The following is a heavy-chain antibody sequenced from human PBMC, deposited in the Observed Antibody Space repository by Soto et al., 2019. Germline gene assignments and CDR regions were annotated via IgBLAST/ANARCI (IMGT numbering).Heavy chain of an antibody. CDR2: IYSGGST. V-gene: IGHV3-53*01. Sequence: GVLRLSCAASGFTVSSNYMSWVRQAPGKGLEWVSVIYSGGSTYYADSVKGRFTISRDNSKNTLYLQMNSLRAEDTAVYYCASDYYDSSGYSLLLAYWGQGTLVTVSS. CDR1: GFTVSSNY. D-gene: IGHD3-22*01. CDR3: ASDYYDSSGYSLLLAY. J-gene: IGHJ4*02.